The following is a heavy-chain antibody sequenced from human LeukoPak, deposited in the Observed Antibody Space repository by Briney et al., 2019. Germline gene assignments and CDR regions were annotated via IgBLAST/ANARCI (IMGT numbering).Heavy chain of an antibody. CDR2: IYDSGST. CDR3: ARHRPGMDV. V-gene: IGHV4-39*01. J-gene: IGHJ6*02. Sequence: SETLSLTCTVSGGSIRSSYYYWGWIRQPPGKGLEWIGSIYDSGSTYYNPSLKSRVTISVDTSKNQFSLKLNSVTAADTAVYYCARHRPGMDVWGQGTTVTVSS. CDR1: GGSIRSSYYY.